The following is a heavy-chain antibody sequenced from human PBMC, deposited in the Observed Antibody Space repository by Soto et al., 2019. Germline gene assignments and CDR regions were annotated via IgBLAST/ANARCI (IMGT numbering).Heavy chain of an antibody. Sequence: LRLSCAASGFTCGSYGMHWVRQAPGKGLEWVAVIWYDGSNKYYADSVKGRFAISRDNSENTLYLQMNSLRAEDTAVYYCARDDSSGYYRMDVWGQGTTVTVSS. J-gene: IGHJ6*02. D-gene: IGHD6-19*01. CDR1: GFTCGSYG. CDR2: IWYDGSNK. CDR3: ARDDSSGYYRMDV. V-gene: IGHV3-33*01.